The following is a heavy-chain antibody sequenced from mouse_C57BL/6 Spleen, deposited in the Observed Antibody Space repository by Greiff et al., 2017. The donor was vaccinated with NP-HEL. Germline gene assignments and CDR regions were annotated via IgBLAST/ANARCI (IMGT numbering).Heavy chain of an antibody. D-gene: IGHD4-1*01. CDR2: IYPSDSET. CDR3: ARSGFLFDY. V-gene: IGHV1-61*01. CDR1: GYTFTSYW. Sequence: QVQLQQPGAELVRPGSSVKLSCKASGYTFTSYWMDWVKQRPGQGLEWIGNIYPSDSETHYNQKFKDKATLTVDKSSSPAYMQLSSLTSEDSAVYYCARSGFLFDYWGQGTTLTVSS. J-gene: IGHJ2*01.